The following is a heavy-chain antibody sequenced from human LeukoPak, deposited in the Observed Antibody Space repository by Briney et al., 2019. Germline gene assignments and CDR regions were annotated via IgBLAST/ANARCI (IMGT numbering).Heavy chain of an antibody. CDR3: AKDPDEDAFDI. J-gene: IGHJ3*02. V-gene: IGHV3-48*03. CDR2: ISSSGSTI. Sequence: GGSLRLSCAASGFTFSSYEMNWVRQAPGKGLEWVSYISSSGSTIYYADSVKGRFTISRDNAKNSLYLQMNSLRTEDTALYYCAKDPDEDAFDIWGQGTMVTVSS. CDR1: GFTFSSYE.